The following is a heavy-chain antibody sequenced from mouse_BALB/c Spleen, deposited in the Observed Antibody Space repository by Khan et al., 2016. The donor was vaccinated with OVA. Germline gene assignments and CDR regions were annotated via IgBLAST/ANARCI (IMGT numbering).Heavy chain of an antibody. CDR3: ARGDGYYEDAMDY. J-gene: IGHJ4*01. D-gene: IGHD2-3*01. Sequence: QVQLKESGPGLVAPSQSLSITCTVSGFSLTSYGIHWVRKPPGKGLEWLGVIWAGGSTNYNSALMSRLSISKDNSKSQVFLKMNSLQTDDTAMYYCARGDGYYEDAMDYWGQGTAVTVSS. CDR1: GFSLTSYG. V-gene: IGHV2-9*02. CDR2: IWAGGST.